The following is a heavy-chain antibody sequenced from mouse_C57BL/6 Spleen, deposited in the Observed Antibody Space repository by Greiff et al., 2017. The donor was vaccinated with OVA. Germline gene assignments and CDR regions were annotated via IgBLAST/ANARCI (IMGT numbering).Heavy chain of an antibody. J-gene: IGHJ3*01. V-gene: IGHV3-6*01. Sequence: EVQLQQSGPGLVKPSQSLSLTCSVTGYSITSGYYWNWIRQFPGNKLEWMGYIRYDGSNNYNPSLKNRISITRDTSKNQFFLNLNSVTTEDTATYYCATPYYDYPWFAYWGQGTLVTVSA. CDR1: GYSITSGYY. D-gene: IGHD2-4*01. CDR2: IRYDGSN. CDR3: ATPYYDYPWFAY.